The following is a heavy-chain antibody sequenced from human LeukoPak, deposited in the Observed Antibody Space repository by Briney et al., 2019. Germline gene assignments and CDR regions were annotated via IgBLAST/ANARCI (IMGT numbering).Heavy chain of an antibody. CDR3: AGYSSSWRRIDY. D-gene: IGHD6-13*01. CDR1: GFTFSSYW. J-gene: IGHJ4*02. CDR2: IKQDGSEK. Sequence: GGSLRLSCAASGFTFSSYWMTWVRQAPGKGLEWVANIKQDGSEKYYVDSVKGRFTISRDNAKNSLYLQMNSLRDEDTAVYYCAGYSSSWRRIDYWGQGTLVTVSS. V-gene: IGHV3-7*01.